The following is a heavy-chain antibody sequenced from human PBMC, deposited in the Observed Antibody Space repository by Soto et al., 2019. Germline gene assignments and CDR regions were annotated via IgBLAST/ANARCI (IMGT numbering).Heavy chain of an antibody. CDR3: ARIIGYCSGGSCYFDY. J-gene: IGHJ4*02. V-gene: IGHV1-69*13. Sequence: GASVKVSCKASGGTFSSYAISWVRQAPGQGLEWMGGIIPIFGTANYAQKFQGRVTITADESTSTAYMELSSLRSDGTAVYYCARIIGYCSGGSCYFDYWGQGTLVIVSS. D-gene: IGHD2-15*01. CDR1: GGTFSSYA. CDR2: IIPIFGTA.